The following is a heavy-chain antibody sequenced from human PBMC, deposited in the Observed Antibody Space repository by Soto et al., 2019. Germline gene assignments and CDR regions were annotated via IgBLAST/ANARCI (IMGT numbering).Heavy chain of an antibody. D-gene: IGHD6-19*01. CDR1: GGSISSSSYY. J-gene: IGHJ5*02. CDR3: ARRRGSSGLTWFAP. CDR2: IYYSGST. V-gene: IGHV4-39*01. Sequence: QLQLQESGPGLVKPSETLSLTCTVSGGSISSSSYYWGWIRQPPGKGLEWIGSIYYSGSTYYNPSLKSPVTISVDTAKSQFSLKLRSVTAAATAVYYWARRRGSSGLTWFAPWGQGTLVTVSS.